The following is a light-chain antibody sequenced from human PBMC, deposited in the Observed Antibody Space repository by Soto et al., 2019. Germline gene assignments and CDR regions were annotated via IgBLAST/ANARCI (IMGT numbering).Light chain of an antibody. V-gene: IGLV1-40*01. J-gene: IGLJ2*01. Sequence: QSVLTQPPSVTGAPGQRVTISCTRSHSDIGAGYGVHWYQQFPHSAPKLLIYDTTNRPSGVPDRFSGSRSGTSASLAITGLQAEDEADYYCQSFDSSRIGLLFGGGTKLTVL. CDR3: QSFDSSRIGLL. CDR1: HSDIGAGYG. CDR2: DTT.